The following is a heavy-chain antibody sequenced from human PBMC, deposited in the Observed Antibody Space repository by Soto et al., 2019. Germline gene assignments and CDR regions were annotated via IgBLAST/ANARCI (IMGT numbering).Heavy chain of an antibody. J-gene: IGHJ6*02. CDR1: GYTFSTYG. CDR2: LNGGTGQT. V-gene: IGHV1-3*01. D-gene: IGHD4-17*01. Sequence: GASVKVSCKASGYTFSTYGMHWVRQAPGQSLEWMGWLNGGTGQTRYSQRFQDRVIITRDTSASTGYMELSSLRVEDTAIYYCAGDYLRLNTLNGNFYSFGMDVWGQGTAVTVSS. CDR3: AGDYLRLNTLNGNFYSFGMDV.